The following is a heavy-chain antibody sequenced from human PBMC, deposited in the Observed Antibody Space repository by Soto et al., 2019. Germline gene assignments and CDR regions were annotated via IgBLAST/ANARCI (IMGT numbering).Heavy chain of an antibody. Sequence: PGGSLRLSCAASGFTFSSYAMSWVRQAPGKGLEWVSAISGSGGSTHYADSVKGRFTISRDNSKNTLYLQMNSLRAEDTAVYYCAKDKTAMEGYTWFDPWGQGTLVTVSS. V-gene: IGHV3-23*01. CDR1: GFTFSSYA. D-gene: IGHD5-18*01. J-gene: IGHJ5*02. CDR3: AKDKTAMEGYTWFDP. CDR2: ISGSGGST.